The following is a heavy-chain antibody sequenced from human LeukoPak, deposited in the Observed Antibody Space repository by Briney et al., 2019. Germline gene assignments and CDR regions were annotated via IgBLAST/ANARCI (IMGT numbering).Heavy chain of an antibody. J-gene: IGHJ3*02. Sequence: PSETLSLTCTVSGYSISSGYYWGWIRQPPGKGLEWIGSIYHSGSTYYNPSLKSRVTISLDTSKNQFSLKLSSVTAADTAVYYCAREKGPVYSSGSTEEDGFDIWGQGTMVTVSS. CDR2: IYHSGST. V-gene: IGHV4-38-2*02. CDR1: GYSISSGYY. CDR3: AREKGPVYSSGSTEEDGFDI. D-gene: IGHD3-10*01.